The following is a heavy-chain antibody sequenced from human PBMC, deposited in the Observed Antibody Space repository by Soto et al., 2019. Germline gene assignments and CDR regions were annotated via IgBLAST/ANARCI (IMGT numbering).Heavy chain of an antibody. D-gene: IGHD6-13*01. CDR3: TRLSSWYAVF. Sequence: QVQLVESGGALTKPGGSLRLSCVASGFTLSHFYMGWVRQAPGRGLECVAYMGNAESTVYYADSVRGRFTISRDNAQNSVFLQMDTLGVEDTAIYYCTRLSSWYAVFWGQGTPVIVSS. V-gene: IGHV3-11*01. CDR2: MGNAESTV. J-gene: IGHJ4*02. CDR1: GFTLSHFY.